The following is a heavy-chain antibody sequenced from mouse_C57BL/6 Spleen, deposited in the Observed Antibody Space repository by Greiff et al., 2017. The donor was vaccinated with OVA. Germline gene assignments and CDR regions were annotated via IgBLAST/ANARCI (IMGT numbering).Heavy chain of an antibody. CDR3: ARSQLRLRGMDY. J-gene: IGHJ4*01. V-gene: IGHV1-69*01. CDR2: IDPSDSYT. D-gene: IGHD3-2*02. CDR1: GYTFTSYW. Sequence: QVQLQQPGAELVMPGASVKLSCKASGYTFTSYWMHWVKQRPGQGLEWIGEIDPSDSYTNYNQKFKGKSTLTVDKSSSTAYMQRSSLTSWDSAVYYCARSQLRLRGMDYWGQGTSVTVSS.